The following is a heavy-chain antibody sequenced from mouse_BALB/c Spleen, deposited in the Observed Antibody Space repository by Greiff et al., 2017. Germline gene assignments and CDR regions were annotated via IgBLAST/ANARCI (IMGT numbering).Heavy chain of an antibody. Sequence: EVQLVESGPGLVKPSQSLSLTCTVTGYSITSDYAWNWIRQFPGNKLEWMGYISYSGSTSYNPSLKSRISITRDTSKNQFFLQLNSVTTEDTATYYCAGDYYGYYAMDYWGQGTSVTVSS. J-gene: IGHJ4*01. V-gene: IGHV3-2*02. CDR3: AGDYYGYYAMDY. CDR2: ISYSGST. CDR1: GYSITSDYA. D-gene: IGHD1-2*01.